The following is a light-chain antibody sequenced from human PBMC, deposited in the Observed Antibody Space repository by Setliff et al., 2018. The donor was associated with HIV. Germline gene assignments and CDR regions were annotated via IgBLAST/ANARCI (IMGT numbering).Light chain of an antibody. CDR2: EVS. J-gene: IGLJ1*01. Sequence: QSALTQPASVSGSPGQSITISCTGTSSDVGGYNYVSWYQRHPGKAPKLMIYEVSNRSSGVSNRFSGSKSGNTASLTISGLQAEDEADYYCSSYTSSSTLYVFGTGTKGTVL. V-gene: IGLV2-14*01. CDR3: SSYTSSSTLYV. CDR1: SSDVGGYNY.